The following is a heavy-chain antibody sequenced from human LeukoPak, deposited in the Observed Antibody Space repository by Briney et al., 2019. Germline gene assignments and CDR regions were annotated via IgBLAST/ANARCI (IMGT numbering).Heavy chain of an antibody. CDR2: INPTGGST. D-gene: IGHD2-21*02. CDR3: ARDHYHKIHSVMVTAPDY. J-gene: IGHJ4*02. V-gene: IGHV1-46*01. Sequence: ASAKVSCKASGYTFTSYYMHWVRQAPGEGLEWMGIINPTGGSTSYAQKFQGRVTMTGDTSTSTVYMELSSLRSEDTAVYYCARDHYHKIHSVMVTAPDYWGQGTLVTVSS. CDR1: GYTFTSYY.